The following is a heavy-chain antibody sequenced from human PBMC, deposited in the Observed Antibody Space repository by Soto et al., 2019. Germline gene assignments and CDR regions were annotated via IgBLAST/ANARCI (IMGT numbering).Heavy chain of an antibody. CDR3: ARAARTGQYYFDF. CDR1: GDSINFYH. V-gene: IGHV4-59*01. J-gene: IGHJ4*02. Sequence: QVQLQESGPGLVKPSETLSLTCTVSGDSINFYHWTWIRQPPGKGLEWMGYIYYTGSTNYNPSLKRRVSISVDTSKNQFSLKQRSVTAADTAVYYCARAARTGQYYFDFWGQGALVTVSS. CDR2: IYYTGST. D-gene: IGHD1-1*01.